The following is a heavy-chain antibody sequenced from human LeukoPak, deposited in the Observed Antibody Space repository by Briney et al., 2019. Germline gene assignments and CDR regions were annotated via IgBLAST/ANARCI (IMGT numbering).Heavy chain of an antibody. D-gene: IGHD1-26*01. Sequence: ASVKVSCKASGYTFTGYYMHWVRQAPGQGLEWMGWINPNSGGTNYAQKFQGRVTMTRDTSISTAHMELSRLRSDDTAVYYCAREKQWAGAHFDYWGQGTLVTVSS. CDR2: INPNSGGT. CDR1: GYTFTGYY. CDR3: AREKQWAGAHFDY. V-gene: IGHV1-2*02. J-gene: IGHJ4*02.